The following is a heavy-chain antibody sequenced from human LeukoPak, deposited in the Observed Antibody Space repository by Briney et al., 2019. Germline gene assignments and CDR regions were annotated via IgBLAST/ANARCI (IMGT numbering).Heavy chain of an antibody. J-gene: IGHJ6*02. V-gene: IGHV3-48*03. CDR1: GFTFSSYE. D-gene: IGHD4-17*01. CDR2: ISSSGSTI. Sequence: PGGSLRLSCAASGFTFSSYEMNWVRQAPGKGLEWVSYISSSGSTIYYADSVKDRFTISRDNAKNSLYLQMNSLRAEDTAVYYCASGSGGDYAPYYYGMDVWGQGTTVTVSS. CDR3: ASGSGGDYAPYYYGMDV.